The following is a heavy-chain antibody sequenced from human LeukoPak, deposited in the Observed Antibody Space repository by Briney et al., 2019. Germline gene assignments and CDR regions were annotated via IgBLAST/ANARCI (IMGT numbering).Heavy chain of an antibody. V-gene: IGHV3-7*03. Sequence: GGSLRLSCAASGFTFSSYWMSWVRQAPGKGLEWVANIRQDGSEKYYVDSVKGRFTISRDIAKNSLYLQMNSLRAEDTAVYYCARDRAITMVRGVISYWGQGTLVTVSS. J-gene: IGHJ4*02. D-gene: IGHD3-10*01. CDR2: IRQDGSEK. CDR3: ARDRAITMVRGVISY. CDR1: GFTFSSYW.